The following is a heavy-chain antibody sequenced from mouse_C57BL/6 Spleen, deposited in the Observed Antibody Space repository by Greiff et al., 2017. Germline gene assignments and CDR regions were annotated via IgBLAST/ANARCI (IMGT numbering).Heavy chain of an antibody. CDR2: ISSGSSTI. D-gene: IGHD1-1*01. CDR3: ARDLSYYGSSPFAY. Sequence: EVMLVESGGGLVKPGGSLKLSCAASGFTFSDYGMHWVRQAPEKGLEWVAYISSGSSTIYYADTVKGRFTISRDNAKDTLFLQMTSLRSEDTAMYYCARDLSYYGSSPFAYWGQGTLVTVSA. J-gene: IGHJ3*01. V-gene: IGHV5-17*01. CDR1: GFTFSDYG.